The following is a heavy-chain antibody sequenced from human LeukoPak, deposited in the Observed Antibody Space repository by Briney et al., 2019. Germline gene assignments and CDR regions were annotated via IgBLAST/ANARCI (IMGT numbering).Heavy chain of an antibody. CDR3: AKDTAIQFLEPAF. Sequence: GGSLRLSCAASGFTFNTHVMHWVRQAPGKGLEWLAAIWFDGSVKHYSDAVKGRFIISRDNSVNTLYLQMNSLRAEDTATYYCAKDTAIQFLEPAFWGQGTLVTVSS. D-gene: IGHD3-3*01. CDR2: IWFDGSVK. V-gene: IGHV3-33*06. J-gene: IGHJ4*02. CDR1: GFTFNTHV.